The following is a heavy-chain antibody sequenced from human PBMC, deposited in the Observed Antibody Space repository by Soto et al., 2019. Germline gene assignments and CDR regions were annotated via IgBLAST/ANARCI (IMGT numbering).Heavy chain of an antibody. CDR3: ARDPGYCTNGVCRQYWYFDL. V-gene: IGHV1-69*01. CDR2: IIPIFGTA. D-gene: IGHD2-8*01. CDR1: GGTFSSYA. J-gene: IGHJ2*01. Sequence: QVQLVQSGAEVKKPGSSVKVSCKASGGTFSSYAISWVRQAPGQGLEWMGGIIPIFGTANYAQKFQGRVTITADESTSTAYMELSSLRSEDTAVSYCARDPGYCTNGVCRQYWYFDLWGRGTLVTVSS.